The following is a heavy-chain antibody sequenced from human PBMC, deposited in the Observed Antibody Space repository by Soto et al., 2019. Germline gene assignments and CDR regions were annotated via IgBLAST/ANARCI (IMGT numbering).Heavy chain of an antibody. V-gene: IGHV3-74*01. CDR3: ARVGYSGSYRPFDI. D-gene: IGHD1-26*01. Sequence: EVQLVESGGGLVQPGGSLRLSCAASGFTFSSYWMHWVRQAPGKGLVWVSRINSDGSSTSYADSVKGRFTISRDNAKNTLYLQMNSLRAEDTAVYYCARVGYSGSYRPFDIWGQGTTVTVSS. CDR2: INSDGSST. CDR1: GFTFSSYW. J-gene: IGHJ3*02.